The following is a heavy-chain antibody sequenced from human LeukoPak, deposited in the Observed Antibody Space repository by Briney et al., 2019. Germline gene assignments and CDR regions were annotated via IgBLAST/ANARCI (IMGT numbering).Heavy chain of an antibody. CDR1: GYTFTSYG. J-gene: IGHJ4*02. CDR3: ARVPLTYNWNDVYFDH. V-gene: IGHV1-18*01. D-gene: IGHD1-20*01. CDR2: ISAYNGNT. Sequence: ASVKVSCKASGYTFTSYGISWVRQAPGQGLEWMGWISAYNGNTNYAQKLQGRVTMTTDTSTSTAYMELRSLRSDDTAVYYCARVPLTYNWNDVYFDHWGQGTLVTVSS.